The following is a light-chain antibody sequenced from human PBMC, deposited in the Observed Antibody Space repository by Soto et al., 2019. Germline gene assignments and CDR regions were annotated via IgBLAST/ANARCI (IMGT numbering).Light chain of an antibody. J-gene: IGLJ1*01. Sequence: QSALTQPASVSGSPGQSITITCTGSNNDIGADKFVSWYQQHPGEAPKLIIFDASNRPSRVSHRFSGSKSGNTASLTISRLQPEDESDYYCTSFTTNLAFVFGTGTKVTVL. V-gene: IGLV2-14*03. CDR3: TSFTTNLAFV. CDR1: NNDIGADKF. CDR2: DAS.